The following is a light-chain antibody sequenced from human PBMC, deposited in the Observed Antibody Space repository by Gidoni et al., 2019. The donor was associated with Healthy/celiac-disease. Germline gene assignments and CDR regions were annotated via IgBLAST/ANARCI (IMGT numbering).Light chain of an antibody. CDR3: QQYNNWPSLT. V-gene: IGKV3D-15*01. CDR1: QSVSSN. Sequence: EIVMTHSPATLSVSTGERATLSCRASQSVSSNLAWYQQKPGQAPRLLIYGASTRATGIPARFSGSGSGTECTLTISSLQSEDFAVYYCQQYNNWPSLTFGGGTKVEIK. CDR2: GAS. J-gene: IGKJ4*01.